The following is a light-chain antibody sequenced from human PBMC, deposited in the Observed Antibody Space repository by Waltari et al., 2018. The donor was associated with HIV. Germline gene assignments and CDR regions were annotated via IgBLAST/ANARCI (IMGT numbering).Light chain of an antibody. Sequence: DIVMTQSPDSLVVSLGERATINCKSSQSVLYSSNNKNYLAWYQQKPGQHPKLLIYWASTRESGVPDRFSGSGSGTDFTLTISSLQAEDVAVYYCQQYYSTPLTFGGGTKVEIK. V-gene: IGKV4-1*01. CDR1: QSVLYSSNNKNY. CDR2: WAS. J-gene: IGKJ4*01. CDR3: QQYYSTPLT.